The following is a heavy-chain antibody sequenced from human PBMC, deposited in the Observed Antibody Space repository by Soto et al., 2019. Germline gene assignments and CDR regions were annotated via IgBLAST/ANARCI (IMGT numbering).Heavy chain of an antibody. CDR3: ARGPITMIVVVIKFDAFDI. V-gene: IGHV1-69*13. CDR1: GGTFSSYA. J-gene: IGHJ3*02. D-gene: IGHD3-22*01. Sequence: SVKVSCKASGGTFSSYAISWVRQAPGQGLEWMGGIIPIFGTANYAQKFQGRVTITADESTSTAYMELSSLRSEDTAVYYCARGPITMIVVVIKFDAFDIRCQGTMVTVSS. CDR2: IIPIFGTA.